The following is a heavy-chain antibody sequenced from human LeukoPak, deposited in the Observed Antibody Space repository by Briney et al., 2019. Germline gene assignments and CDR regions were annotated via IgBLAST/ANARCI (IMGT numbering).Heavy chain of an antibody. CDR1: GLSVSAHY. CDR2: VYSDGST. CDR3: AAYYYGSFPPKNFDF. V-gene: IGHV3-66*01. J-gene: IGHJ4*02. Sequence: GGFLRLSCAASGLSVSAHYISWVRQTPGKGLEWVSIVYSDGSTYYADSVKARFTISRDNSRNRVYLQMNSLRAEDTALYYCAAYYYGSFPPKNFDFWGPGTPVTVSS. D-gene: IGHD3-10*01.